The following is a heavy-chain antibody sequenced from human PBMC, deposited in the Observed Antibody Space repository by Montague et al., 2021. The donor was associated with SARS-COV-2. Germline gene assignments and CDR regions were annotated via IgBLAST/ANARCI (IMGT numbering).Heavy chain of an antibody. V-gene: IGHV4-61*02. CDR2: IYTSGST. CDR3: AREDDNGSYLLRGMDV. CDR1: GGSISSGSYY. J-gene: IGHJ6*02. Sequence: TLSLTCTVSGGSISSGSYYWTWIRQPAGKGLEWIGRIYTSGSTNYNPSLKSRVTISVDRSKNQFSLKLSSVTTADTAVYYCAREDDNGSYLLRGMDVWGQGTTVTVSS. D-gene: IGHD1-26*01.